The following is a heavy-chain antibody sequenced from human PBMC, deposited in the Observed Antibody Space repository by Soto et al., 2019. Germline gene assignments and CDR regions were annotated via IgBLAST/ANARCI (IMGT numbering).Heavy chain of an antibody. V-gene: IGHV3-23*01. CDR1: GFSVTEST. CDR2: ITASGAVT. Sequence: VGSLRLSCAASGFSVTESTMSWVRQAPGKGLEWVSSITASGAVTYYADSVKGRVTISRDASKDTVFLQMKSLRVEDTAVYYCAKAPLAFDIWGQGTVVTVSS. J-gene: IGHJ3*02. CDR3: AKAPLAFDI.